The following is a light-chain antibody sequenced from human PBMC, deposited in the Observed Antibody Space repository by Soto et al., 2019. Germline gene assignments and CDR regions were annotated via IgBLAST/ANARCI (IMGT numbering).Light chain of an antibody. J-gene: IGLJ2*01. Sequence: QLVLTQPPSVSGAPGQRVTISCTGSSANIGAGYDVHWYQRLPGTAPKLLIYGSTDRPSGVPDRFSGSKSGTSASLAITGLQAEDEADYYCQSYDSSLSVVVFGGGTKVTVL. CDR1: SANIGAGYD. V-gene: IGLV1-40*01. CDR2: GST. CDR3: QSYDSSLSVVV.